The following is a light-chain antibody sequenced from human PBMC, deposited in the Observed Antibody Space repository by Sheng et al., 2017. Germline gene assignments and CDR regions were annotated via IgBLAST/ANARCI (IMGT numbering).Light chain of an antibody. CDR1: QSVSSRY. J-gene: IGKJ5*01. V-gene: IGKV3-20*01. Sequence: EMVLTQSPGTLSLSPGERATLSCRASQSVSSRYLAWYQQKPGQTPRLLIYGASSRATGIPDRFSGSGSGTDFTLTISRLEPEDFAVYYCQQYGSSPPITFGQGTRLEIK. CDR2: GAS. CDR3: QQYGSSPPIT.